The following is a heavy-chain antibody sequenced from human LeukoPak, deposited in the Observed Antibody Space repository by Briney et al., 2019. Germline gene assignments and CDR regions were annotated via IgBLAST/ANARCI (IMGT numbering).Heavy chain of an antibody. J-gene: IGHJ4*02. V-gene: IGHV1-69*04. CDR2: IIPILGIA. CDR3: ARDILDSYYDSSGLDY. D-gene: IGHD3-22*01. Sequence: ASVKVSCKASGGTFSSYAISWVRQAPGQGLEWMGRIIPILGIANYAQKFQGRVTITADKSTSTAYMELSSLRSEDTAVYYCARDILDSYYDSSGLDYWGQGTLVTVSS. CDR1: GGTFSSYA.